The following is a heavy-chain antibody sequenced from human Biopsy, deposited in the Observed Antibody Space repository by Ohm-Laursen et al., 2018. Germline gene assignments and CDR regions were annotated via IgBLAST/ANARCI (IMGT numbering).Heavy chain of an antibody. J-gene: IGHJ3*01. CDR3: ARGPYGDNAGAFDV. CDR2: FNHTGTT. D-gene: IGHD4/OR15-4a*01. Sequence: GPLSLTCAVAGGSFSGYDWTWIRQPPGKGLEWVGQFNHTGTTINNPSLKSRLTISVDKSKNHFSLRLTSVTAADTATYFCARGPYGDNAGAFDVWGQGTVVTVSS. CDR1: GGSFSGYD. V-gene: IGHV4-34*01.